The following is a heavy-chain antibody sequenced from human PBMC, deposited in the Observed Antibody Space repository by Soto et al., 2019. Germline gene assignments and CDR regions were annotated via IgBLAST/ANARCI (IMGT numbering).Heavy chain of an antibody. Sequence: SETLSLTCTVSGGSISSGGYYWSWIRQHPGKGLEWIGYIYYSGSTYYNPSLKSRVTISVDTSKNQFSLKLSSVTAADTAAYYCARVIVATCFDYWGQGTLVTVSS. V-gene: IGHV4-31*03. CDR1: GGSISSGGYY. CDR3: ARVIVATCFDY. D-gene: IGHD5-12*01. J-gene: IGHJ4*02. CDR2: IYYSGST.